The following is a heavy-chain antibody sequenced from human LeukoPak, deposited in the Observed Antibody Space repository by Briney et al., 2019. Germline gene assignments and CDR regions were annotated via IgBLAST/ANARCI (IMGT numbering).Heavy chain of an antibody. CDR1: GFTFDDYG. D-gene: IGHD3-22*01. Sequence: GGSLRLSCAASGFTFDDYGMSWVRQAPGKGLEWVSGINWNGGSTGYADSVKGRFTISRDNAKNSLYLQMNSLRAEDTALYYCARSSHPDYEEPFDIWGQGTMVTVSP. CDR2: INWNGGST. J-gene: IGHJ3*02. CDR3: ARSSHPDYEEPFDI. V-gene: IGHV3-20*04.